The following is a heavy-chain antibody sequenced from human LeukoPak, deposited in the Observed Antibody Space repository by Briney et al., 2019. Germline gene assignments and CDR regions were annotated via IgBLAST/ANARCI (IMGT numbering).Heavy chain of an antibody. CDR2: ISSIGTTI. V-gene: IGHV3-48*03. J-gene: IGHJ4*02. D-gene: IGHD2-15*01. CDR1: GFTFRSYE. CDR3: GVGGGGY. Sequence: GGSLRLSCAASGFTFRSYEMNWVRQAPGKGLEWVSHISSIGTTIYYADSVKGRFPISRDNAKNSLFLQMNSLRAEDTAVYYCGVGGGGYWGQGTLVTVSS.